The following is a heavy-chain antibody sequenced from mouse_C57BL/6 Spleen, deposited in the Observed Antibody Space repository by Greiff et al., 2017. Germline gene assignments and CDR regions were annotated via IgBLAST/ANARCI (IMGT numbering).Heavy chain of an antibody. J-gene: IGHJ3*01. Sequence: QVLLKQPGAELVRPGSSVKLSCKASGYTFTSYWMDWVKQRPGQGLEWIGNIYPSDSETHYNQKFKDKATLTVDKSSSTAYMQLSSLTSEDSAVYYCERKTTVVEGFAYWGQGTLVTVSA. D-gene: IGHD1-1*01. CDR1: GYTFTSYW. CDR2: IYPSDSET. V-gene: IGHV1-61*01. CDR3: ERKTTVVEGFAY.